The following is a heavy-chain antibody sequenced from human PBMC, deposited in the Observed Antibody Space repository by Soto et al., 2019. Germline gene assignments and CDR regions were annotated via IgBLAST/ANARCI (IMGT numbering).Heavy chain of an antibody. CDR2: IYHSGST. V-gene: IGHV4-4*02. D-gene: IGHD2-15*01. J-gene: IGHJ4*02. CDR3: ARVGGYCSGGSCYDFEPDYFDY. CDR1: SGSISSSNW. Sequence: PSETLSLTCAVSSGSISSSNWWSWVRQPPGKGLEWIGEIYHSGSTNYNPSLKSRVTISVDKSKNQFSLKLSSVTAADTAVYYCARVGGYCSGGSCYDFEPDYFDYWGQGTLVTVSS.